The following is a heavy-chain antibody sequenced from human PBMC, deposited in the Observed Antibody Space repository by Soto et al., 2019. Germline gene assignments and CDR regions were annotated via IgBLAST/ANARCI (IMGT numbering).Heavy chain of an antibody. CDR1: GFSFSDYY. D-gene: IGHD2-15*01. CDR3: ARNGYCSRDACSYGVDV. J-gene: IGHJ6*02. V-gene: IGHV3-11*01. Sequence: PGGSLRLSCAASGFSFSDYYMSWIRKAQGKGLEWISYISSSGSTIYYADSVKGRFTVSRDNAKDSLWLQVNSLRAEDTAVYYCARNGYCSRDACSYGVDVWGQGTTVTVSS. CDR2: ISSSGSTI.